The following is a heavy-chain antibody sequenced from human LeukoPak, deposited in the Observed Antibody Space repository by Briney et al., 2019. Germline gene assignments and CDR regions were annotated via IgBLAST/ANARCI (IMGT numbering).Heavy chain of an antibody. CDR2: IIPIFGTA. V-gene: IGHV1-69*06. J-gene: IGHJ4*02. D-gene: IGHD2-2*01. Sequence: SVKVSCKASGYTLTSYGISWVRQAPGQGLEWMGGIIPIFGTANYAQKFQGRVTITADKSTSTDYMELSSLRSEDTAVYYCASPGDCSSTSCDYYFDYWGQGTLVTVSS. CDR1: GYTLTSYG. CDR3: ASPGDCSSTSCDYYFDY.